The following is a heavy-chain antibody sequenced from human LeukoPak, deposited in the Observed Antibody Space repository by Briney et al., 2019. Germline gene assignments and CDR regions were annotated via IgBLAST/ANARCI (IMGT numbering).Heavy chain of an antibody. V-gene: IGHV4-59*01. CDR3: ARHLYSSGWLDC. CDR1: GGSISSYY. CDR2: ISYSGST. Sequence: SETLSLTCTVPGGSISSYYWSWIRQPPGKGLEWIAYISYSGSTYYNPSLKSRVTISVDTSKNQFFLKVRAVTAADTAIYYCARHLYSSGWLDCWGQGTLVTVSS. J-gene: IGHJ4*02. D-gene: IGHD6-19*01.